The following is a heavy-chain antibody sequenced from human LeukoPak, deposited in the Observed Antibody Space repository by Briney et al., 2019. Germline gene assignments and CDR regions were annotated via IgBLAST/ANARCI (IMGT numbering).Heavy chain of an antibody. D-gene: IGHD2-15*01. Sequence: GGSLRLSCAASGFTFSSYWMHWVRQAPGKGLEWVSGISGSGGNTYYADSVKGRFTISRDNSKNTLYLQMNSLRAEDTAVYYCAKASKCSGGSCYLYLFFDYWGQGTLVTVSS. CDR3: AKASKCSGGSCYLYLFFDY. CDR2: ISGSGGNT. V-gene: IGHV3-23*01. CDR1: GFTFSSYW. J-gene: IGHJ4*02.